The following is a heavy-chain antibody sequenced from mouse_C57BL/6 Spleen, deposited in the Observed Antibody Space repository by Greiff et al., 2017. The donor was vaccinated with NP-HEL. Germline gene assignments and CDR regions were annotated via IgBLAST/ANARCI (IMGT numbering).Heavy chain of an antibody. CDR3: TRDPYYYGSSSPFAY. D-gene: IGHD1-1*01. Sequence: DVKLQESGEGLVKPGGSLKLSCAASGFTFSSYAMSWVRQTPEKRLEWVAYISSGGDYIYYADTVKGRFTISRDNARNTLYLQMSSLKSEDTAMYYCTRDPYYYGSSSPFAYWGQGTLVTVSA. CDR1: GFTFSSYA. J-gene: IGHJ3*01. CDR2: ISSGGDYI. V-gene: IGHV5-9-1*02.